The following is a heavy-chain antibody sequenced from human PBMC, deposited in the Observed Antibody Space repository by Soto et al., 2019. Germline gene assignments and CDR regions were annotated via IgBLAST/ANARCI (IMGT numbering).Heavy chain of an antibody. J-gene: IGHJ6*02. CDR2: VYYAGAT. Sequence: SETLSLTCTVSGDAMSSSYWSWIRQPPGKGLEWIGYVYYAGATSYNPSLKSRVTISVDTSKNQFSLKLSSVTAADTAVYYCAGAMGDWGTYYYYYGMDVWGQGTTVTVSS. V-gene: IGHV4-59*01. D-gene: IGHD3-16*01. CDR3: AGAMGDWGTYYYYYGMDV. CDR1: GDAMSSSY.